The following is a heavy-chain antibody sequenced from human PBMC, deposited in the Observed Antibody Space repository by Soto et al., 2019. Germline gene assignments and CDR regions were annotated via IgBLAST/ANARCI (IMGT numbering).Heavy chain of an antibody. J-gene: IGHJ4*02. CDR3: ARGSILAAYSHFDY. CDR1: GGSISSYY. V-gene: IGHV4-59*01. CDR2: IYNIGNT. D-gene: IGHD3-9*01. Sequence: LSLTCTVSGGSISSYYWSWIRQPPGKGLEWIGFIYNIGNTNYNPSLKSRVTISGDTSKNQFSLKLTSVTAADTAVYYCARGSILAAYSHFDYWGQGTLVTVSS.